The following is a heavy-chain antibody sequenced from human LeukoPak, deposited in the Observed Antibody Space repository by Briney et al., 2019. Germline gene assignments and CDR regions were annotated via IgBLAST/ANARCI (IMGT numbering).Heavy chain of an antibody. Sequence: GGSLRLSCAASGFTFTSYAMSWVRQAPGQGLEWVASINANSSDTYYAQKLQGRVTMTTDTSTSTAYMELRSLRSDDTAVYYCARDYYDFCSGYYYYYGMDVWGQGTTVTVSS. D-gene: IGHD3-3*01. CDR3: ARDYYDFCSGYYYYYGMDV. V-gene: IGHV1-18*01. J-gene: IGHJ6*02. CDR1: GFTFTSYA. CDR2: INANSSDT.